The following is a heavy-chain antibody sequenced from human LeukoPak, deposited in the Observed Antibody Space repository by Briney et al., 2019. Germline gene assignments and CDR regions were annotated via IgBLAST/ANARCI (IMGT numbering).Heavy chain of an antibody. CDR1: GYXFTXYW. CDR2: IYPXDSDT. CDR3: ARQSRDGSKTRGYYFDY. V-gene: IGHV5-51*01. Sequence: GESLKISCQVSGYXFTXYWIGXXXXXPGXGLESMXIIYPXDSDTTYSPSFQGQVTISVDKSISTVYLQWSSLKASDTAMYYCARQSRDGSKTRGYYFDYWGQGTLVTVSS. J-gene: IGHJ4*02. D-gene: IGHD3-10*01.